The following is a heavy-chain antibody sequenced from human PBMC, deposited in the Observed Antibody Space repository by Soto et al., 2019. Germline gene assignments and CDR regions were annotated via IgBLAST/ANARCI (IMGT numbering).Heavy chain of an antibody. J-gene: IGHJ4*02. V-gene: IGHV3-21*01. CDR2: IPTGSNNL. Sequence: EVYLVESGGGLVKPGGSLRLSCAASGFTISRFSMSWVRQAPGKGLEWVSTIPTGSNNLYYADSVKGRFTISRDDAQNSLYLQMNSLRVEDTAVYYCARDASGWSRDYWGQEALVAVSS. D-gene: IGHD6-19*01. CDR1: GFTISRFS. CDR3: ARDASGWSRDY.